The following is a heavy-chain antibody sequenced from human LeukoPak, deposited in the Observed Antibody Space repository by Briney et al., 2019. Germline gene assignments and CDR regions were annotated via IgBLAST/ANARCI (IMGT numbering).Heavy chain of an antibody. V-gene: IGHV3-23*01. D-gene: IGHD4-17*01. J-gene: IGHJ3*02. CDR1: GFTFSNAC. Sequence: GSLRLSCAASGFTFSNACMSWVRQAPGKGLEWVSTISTTGGSTYYGDSVKGRFTISRDNSKNNLYLQMNSLGAEDTALSDSAKDRHGDYGLGALDIWRQGTMVTVSS. CDR2: ISTTGGST. CDR3: AKDRHGDYGLGALDI.